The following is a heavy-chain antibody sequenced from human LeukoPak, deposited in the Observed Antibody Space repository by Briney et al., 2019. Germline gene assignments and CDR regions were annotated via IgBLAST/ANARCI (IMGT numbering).Heavy chain of an antibody. D-gene: IGHD1-26*01. CDR1: GFTFSSYW. CDR3: ARAPRSGSYLAPWFDP. CDR2: IKQDGSDR. V-gene: IGHV3-7*01. Sequence: GGSLRLSCAASGFTFSSYWMSWVRQTPGKGLEWLASIKQDGSDRYYVDSVKGRLTISRDNAKNSLYLQMNSLRAEDTAVYYCARAPRSGSYLAPWFDPWGQGTLVTVSS. J-gene: IGHJ5*02.